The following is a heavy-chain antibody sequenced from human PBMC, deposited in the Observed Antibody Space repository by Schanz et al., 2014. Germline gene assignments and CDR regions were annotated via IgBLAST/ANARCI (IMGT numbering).Heavy chain of an antibody. D-gene: IGHD2-21*01. CDR2: IRPDNGHT. CDR3: ARGRGCYDY. Sequence: QVHLVQSGAEVKKPGASVKVSCKASGYTFTSYGISWVRQAPGQGLEWMGWIRPDNGHTTYSQKVRDRVIFTTDTSANTAYMELSSLTSEDTAVHDCARGRGCYDYWGQGTLGTVSS. J-gene: IGHJ4*02. V-gene: IGHV1-18*01. CDR1: GYTFTSYG.